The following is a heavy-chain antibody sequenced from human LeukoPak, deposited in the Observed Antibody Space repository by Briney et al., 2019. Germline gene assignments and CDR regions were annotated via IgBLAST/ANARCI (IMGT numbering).Heavy chain of an antibody. D-gene: IGHD1-26*01. Sequence: SETLSLTCSVSGYSIRSGYHWAWFRQAPGKGLEWMGSIYQSGSTYDNLSLKSRVTLSVDTSKNQFSLKLSSVTAADTAVYYCARGRVGARTLAYWGQGTLVTVSS. V-gene: IGHV4-38-2*02. CDR3: ARGRVGARTLAY. J-gene: IGHJ4*02. CDR1: GYSIRSGYH. CDR2: IYQSGST.